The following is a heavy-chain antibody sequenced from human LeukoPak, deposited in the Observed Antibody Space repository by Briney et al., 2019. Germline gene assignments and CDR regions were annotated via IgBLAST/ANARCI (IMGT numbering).Heavy chain of an antibody. CDR2: LFDNGTI. CDR3: ASHVVTTWGDYLDY. J-gene: IGHJ4*02. V-gene: IGHV4-39*07. CDR1: GGSISSSNYF. D-gene: IGHD4-23*01. Sequence: SETLSLTCTVSGGSISSSNYFWGWIRQPPGKGLEWIGTLFDNGTIYYGQSFKSRVSISVDTSKNQFSLNLSSVTAADTAVYYCASHVVTTWGDYLDYWGQGTLVTVSS.